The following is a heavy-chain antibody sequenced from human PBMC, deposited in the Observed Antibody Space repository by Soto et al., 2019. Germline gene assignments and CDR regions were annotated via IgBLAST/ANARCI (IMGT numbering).Heavy chain of an antibody. J-gene: IGHJ4*02. Sequence: SETLSLTCAVYGGSFSGYYWSWIRQPPGKGLEWIGEINHSGSTNYNPSLKSRVTISVDTSKNLFSLKLSSVTAADAAVYYCARDRRIAARGGFDYWGQGTLVTVSS. D-gene: IGHD6-6*01. V-gene: IGHV4-34*01. CDR2: INHSGST. CDR3: ARDRRIAARGGFDY. CDR1: GGSFSGYY.